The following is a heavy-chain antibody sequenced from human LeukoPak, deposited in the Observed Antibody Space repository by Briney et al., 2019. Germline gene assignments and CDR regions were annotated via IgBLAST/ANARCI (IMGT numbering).Heavy chain of an antibody. CDR3: ARGIFSYGYSGRGTAIRVPADLPGSGGSNYNYYMDV. J-gene: IGHJ6*03. CDR1: GYTFTSYD. D-gene: IGHD5-18*01. CDR2: MNPNSGNT. Sequence: ASVKVSCKASGYTFTSYDINWVRQATGQGLEWMGWMNPNSGNTGYAQKFQGRVTMTRNTSISTAYMELSSLRSEDTAVYYCARGIFSYGYSGRGTAIRVPADLPGSGGSNYNYYMDVWGKGTTVTVSS. V-gene: IGHV1-8*01.